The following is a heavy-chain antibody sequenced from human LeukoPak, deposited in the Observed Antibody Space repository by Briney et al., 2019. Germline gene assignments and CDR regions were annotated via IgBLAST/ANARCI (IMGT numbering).Heavy chain of an antibody. CDR3: ARGRKIWSGYPNWFDP. V-gene: IGHV4-61*02. J-gene: IGHJ5*02. D-gene: IGHD3-3*01. CDR2: IYTSGST. Sequence: PSETLSLTCTVSGGSISSGSYYWSWIRQPAGKGLEWIGRIYTSGSTNYNPSLKSRVTISVDTSKNQFSLKLSSVTAADTAVYYCARGRKIWSGYPNWFDPWGQGTLVTVSS. CDR1: GGSISSGSYY.